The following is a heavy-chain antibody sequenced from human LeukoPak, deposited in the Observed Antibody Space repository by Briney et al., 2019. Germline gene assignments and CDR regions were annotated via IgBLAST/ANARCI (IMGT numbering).Heavy chain of an antibody. CDR1: GYSFTSYW. CDR2: IDTSDSYT. D-gene: IGHD1-7*01. V-gene: IGHV5-10-1*01. J-gene: IGHJ4*02. Sequence: GESLKISCKGSGYSFTSYWISWVRQMPGKGLEWMGRIDTSDSYTNYSPSFQGHVTISADKSISTAYLQWSSLKASDTAMYYCARGADWNYGLLDYWGQGTLVTVSS. CDR3: ARGADWNYGLLDY.